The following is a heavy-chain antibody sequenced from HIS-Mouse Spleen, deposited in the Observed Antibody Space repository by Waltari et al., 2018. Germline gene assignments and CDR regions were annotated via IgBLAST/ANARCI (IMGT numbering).Heavy chain of an antibody. J-gene: IGHJ2*01. CDR2: VYYSGST. Sequence: QLQLQESGPGLVKPSETLSLTCTVSGGSISSSIYYWGWIRQPPGKGLEWIGSVYYSGSTYYTPSLQSRVTISVDTSKNQFSLKLSSGTAADTAVYYCAREIPYSSSWYDWYFDLWGRGTLVTVSS. V-gene: IGHV4-39*07. CDR1: GGSISSSIYY. CDR3: AREIPYSSSWYDWYFDL. D-gene: IGHD6-13*01.